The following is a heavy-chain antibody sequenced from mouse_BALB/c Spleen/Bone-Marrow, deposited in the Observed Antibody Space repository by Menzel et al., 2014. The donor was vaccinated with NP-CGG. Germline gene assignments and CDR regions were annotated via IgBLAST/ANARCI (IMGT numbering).Heavy chain of an antibody. J-gene: IGHJ1*01. CDR1: GYSFTGYY. CDR3: ARGDTTATHWYFDV. CDR2: ISCYNGAT. Sequence: LVKTGASVKISCKASGYSFTGYYMHWVKQSHGKSLEWIGYISCYNGATSHNQKFKGKATFTVDTPSSTAYMQLNSLTSEDSAVYYCARGDTTATHWYFDVWGAGTTVTVSS. V-gene: IGHV1S34*01. D-gene: IGHD1-2*01.